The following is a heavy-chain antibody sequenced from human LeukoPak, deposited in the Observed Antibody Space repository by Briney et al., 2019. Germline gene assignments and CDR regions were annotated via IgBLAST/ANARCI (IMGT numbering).Heavy chain of an antibody. CDR2: IIPIFGTA. D-gene: IGHD3-22*01. V-gene: IGHV1-69*13. J-gene: IGHJ3*02. CDR1: GGTFSSYA. CDR3: ARRPYYNDSSGYRDAFDI. Sequence: ASVKVSCKASGGTFSSYAISWVRQAPGQGLEWMGGIIPIFGTANYAQKFQGRVTITADESTSTAYMELSSLRSEDTAVYYWARRPYYNDSSGYRDAFDIWGQGTMVTVSS.